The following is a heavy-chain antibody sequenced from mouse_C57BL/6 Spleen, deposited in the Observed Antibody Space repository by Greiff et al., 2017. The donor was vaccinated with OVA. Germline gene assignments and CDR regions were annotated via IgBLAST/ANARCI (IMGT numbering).Heavy chain of an antibody. CDR3: ARYYGSNFDY. Sequence: QVQLQQSGPGLVQPSQSLSITCTVSGFSLTSYGVHWVRQSPGKGLEWLGVIWRGGSTDYNAAFISRLSISKDNSKSQVFFKMNSLQADDTAIYYCARYYGSNFDYWGQGTTLTVSS. D-gene: IGHD1-1*01. V-gene: IGHV2-2*01. CDR2: IWRGGST. CDR1: GFSLTSYG. J-gene: IGHJ2*01.